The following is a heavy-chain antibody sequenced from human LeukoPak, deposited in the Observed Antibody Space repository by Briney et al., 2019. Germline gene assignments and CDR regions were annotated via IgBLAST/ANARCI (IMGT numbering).Heavy chain of an antibody. V-gene: IGHV4-39*01. Sequence: PSETLSLTCTVSGGSISSSSYYWGWIRQPPGKGLEWIGSIYYSGSTYYNPSLKSRVTISVDTSKNQFSLKLSSVTAADTAVYYCASLPHDYVWGSYRYESNYWGQGTLVTVSS. J-gene: IGHJ4*02. CDR1: GGSISSSSYY. CDR2: IYYSGST. CDR3: ASLPHDYVWGSYRYESNY. D-gene: IGHD3-16*02.